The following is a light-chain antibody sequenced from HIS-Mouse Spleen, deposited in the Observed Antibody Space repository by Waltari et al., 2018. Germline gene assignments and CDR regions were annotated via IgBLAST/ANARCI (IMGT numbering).Light chain of an antibody. CDR1: QGISNY. CDR2: AAS. V-gene: IGKV1-27*01. Sequence: IQMTQSPSSLSASVGDRVTITCRASQGISNYLAWYQQKPGKVPKLLIYAASTLQSVGPSRFSGSGSGTDFTLTISSLQPEDVATYYCQKYNSAPLITFGQGTRLEIK. J-gene: IGKJ5*01. CDR3: QKYNSAPLIT.